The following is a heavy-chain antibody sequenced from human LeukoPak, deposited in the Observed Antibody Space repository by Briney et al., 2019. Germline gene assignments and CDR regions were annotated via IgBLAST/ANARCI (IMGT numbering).Heavy chain of an antibody. CDR2: INYRGTT. J-gene: IGHJ4*02. Sequence: PSETLSLTCSVSGVSIGTYYWSWVRQPPGKGLEWIGYINYRGTTSYNPSLKSRVTISVDTSKNQFFLNLRSATAADTAVHYCARLEDYVLEYWGLGTLVTVSS. D-gene: IGHD4-17*01. CDR3: ARLEDYVLEY. CDR1: GVSIGTYY. V-gene: IGHV4-59*08.